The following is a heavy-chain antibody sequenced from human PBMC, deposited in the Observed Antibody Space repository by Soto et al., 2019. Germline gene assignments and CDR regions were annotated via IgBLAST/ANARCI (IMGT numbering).Heavy chain of an antibody. V-gene: IGHV3-23*01. J-gene: IGHJ4*02. CDR1: GFTFSSYA. D-gene: IGHD3-22*01. CDR2: ITGSGGTT. Sequence: EVQLLESGGGLVQPGGSLRLSCAASGFTFSSYAMTWVRQAPGKGLEWVSVITGSGGTTYYADSVKGRFTISRDNSKKTLYLQMNSRRADDTAVYYCAKVDDSSGHYYDPLDYWGQGTLVMVSS. CDR3: AKVDDSSGHYYDPLDY.